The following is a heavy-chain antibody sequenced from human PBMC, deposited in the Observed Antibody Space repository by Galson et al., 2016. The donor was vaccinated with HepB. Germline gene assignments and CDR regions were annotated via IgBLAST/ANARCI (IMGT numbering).Heavy chain of an antibody. CDR1: GVSISSSDW. Sequence: SETLSLTCAVSGVSISSSDWWSWVRQPPGQGLEWIGQIFHSGRVNYAPSLASRVTISIDTSNTHFPLRLTSVTAADTALYYCARQYWGGPSDYWGQGALVIVSS. CDR3: ARQYWGGPSDY. D-gene: IGHD2/OR15-2a*01. J-gene: IGHJ4*02. CDR2: IFHSGRV. V-gene: IGHV4-4*02.